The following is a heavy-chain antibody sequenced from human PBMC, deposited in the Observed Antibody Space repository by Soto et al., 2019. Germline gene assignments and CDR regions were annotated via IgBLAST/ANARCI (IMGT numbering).Heavy chain of an antibody. J-gene: IGHJ5*02. Sequence: ASVNVSCKASGYSLNSYSIHWVRQAPGQGLEWMGVIDPSDGSATYAQKFQGRVSITRDMSTSTVYMEMSRPTFEDTAVYFCGRALPRSPIFNPWGQGTQVTVSS. D-gene: IGHD3-9*01. CDR2: IDPSDGSA. CDR1: GYSLNSYS. V-gene: IGHV1-46*02. CDR3: GRALPRSPIFNP.